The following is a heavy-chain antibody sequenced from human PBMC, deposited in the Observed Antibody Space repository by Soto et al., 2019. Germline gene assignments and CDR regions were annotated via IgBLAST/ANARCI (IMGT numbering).Heavy chain of an antibody. D-gene: IGHD3-10*01. CDR3: ARDWFGAPHMDV. CDR2: IYYSGST. CDR1: GGSISSGDYY. Sequence: PSETLSLTCTVSGGSISSGDYYWSWIRQPPGKGLEWIGYIYYSGSTYYNPSLKSRATISVDTSKNQFSLKLSSVTAADTAVYYCARDWFGAPHMDVWGQGTTVTVSS. V-gene: IGHV4-30-4*01. J-gene: IGHJ6*02.